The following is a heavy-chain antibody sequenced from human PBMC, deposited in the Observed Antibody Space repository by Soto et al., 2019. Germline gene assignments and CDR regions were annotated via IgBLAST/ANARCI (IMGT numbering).Heavy chain of an antibody. CDR1: GYTFTSYG. D-gene: IGHD6-19*01. CDR2: ISAYNGNT. J-gene: IGHJ4*02. V-gene: IGHV1-18*04. Sequence: ASVKFSCKASGYTFTSYGISWVRQAPGQGLEWMGWISAYNGNTNYAQKLQGRVTMTTDTSTSTAYIELRSLRSDDTAVYYCARVRLVHSTLDYWGQGTLVTVSS. CDR3: ARVRLVHSTLDY.